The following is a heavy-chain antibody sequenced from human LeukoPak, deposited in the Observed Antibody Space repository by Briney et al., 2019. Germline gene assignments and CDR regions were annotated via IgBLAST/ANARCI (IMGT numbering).Heavy chain of an antibody. CDR2: IIPILGIA. J-gene: IGHJ3*02. Sequence: SVKVSCKASGGTFSSYAISWVRQAPGQGLEWMGRIIPILGIANYAQKFQGRVTITADKSTSTAYMELSSLRSEDTAVYYCARGRGIAAAGPNDAFDIWGQGTMVTVSS. D-gene: IGHD6-13*01. V-gene: IGHV1-69*04. CDR3: ARGRGIAAAGPNDAFDI. CDR1: GGTFSSYA.